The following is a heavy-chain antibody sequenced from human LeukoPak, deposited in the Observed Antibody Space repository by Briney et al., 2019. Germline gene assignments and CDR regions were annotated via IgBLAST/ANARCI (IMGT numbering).Heavy chain of an antibody. V-gene: IGHV3-23*01. J-gene: IGHJ4*02. CDR2: ISNSGGST. CDR3: AKDRGYAFDY. CDR1: GFTFSSYA. D-gene: IGHD5-12*01. Sequence: GGSLRLSCAASGFTFSSYAMSWVRQAPGKGLEWVSTISNSGGSTYSADSMKGRFTISRDNSKNTLYLQMNSLRAEDTAVYYCAKDRGYAFDYWGQGTLVTVSS.